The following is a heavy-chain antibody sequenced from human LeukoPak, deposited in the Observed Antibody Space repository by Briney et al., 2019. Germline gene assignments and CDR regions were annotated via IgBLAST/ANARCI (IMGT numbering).Heavy chain of an antibody. V-gene: IGHV5-51*01. Sequence: GESLKISRKGSGYRFTSYWIAWVRQMPGKGLEWMGIIQPRDSDARYSPSFRGQVTFSADKSASTADLQWSSLKASDTAMYYCARYSSGWSQHPFDYWGQGTLVTVSS. J-gene: IGHJ4*02. CDR2: IQPRDSDA. CDR1: GYRFTSYW. D-gene: IGHD6-19*01. CDR3: ARYSSGWSQHPFDY.